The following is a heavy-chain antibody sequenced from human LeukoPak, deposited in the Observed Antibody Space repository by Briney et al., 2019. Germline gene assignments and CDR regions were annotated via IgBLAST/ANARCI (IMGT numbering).Heavy chain of an antibody. D-gene: IGHD2-2*01. CDR2: ISAYNGNT. CDR1: GYTFTSYG. V-gene: IGHV1-18*01. CDR3: TTCLNGAGQPVAIYYYGMDV. J-gene: IGHJ6*02. Sequence: VASVKVSCKASGYTFTSYGISWVRQAPGQGLEWMGWISAYNGNTNNAQKFQGRVTMTTDTSTSTAYMELSSLRSEDTAVYYCTTCLNGAGQPVAIYYYGMDVWGQGTTVTVSS.